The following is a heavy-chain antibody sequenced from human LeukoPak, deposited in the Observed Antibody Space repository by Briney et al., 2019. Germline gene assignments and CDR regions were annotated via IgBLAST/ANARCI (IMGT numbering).Heavy chain of an antibody. V-gene: IGHV1-8*01. CDR3: ARGSNLEEMATIGVY. Sequence: ASVKVSCKASGYTFTSYDINWVRQATGQGLEWMGWMNPNSGNTGYAQKFQGGVTMTRNTSISTAYMELSSLRSEDTAVYYCARGSNLEEMATIGVYWGQGTLVTVSS. D-gene: IGHD5-24*01. CDR2: MNPNSGNT. J-gene: IGHJ4*02. CDR1: GYTFTSYD.